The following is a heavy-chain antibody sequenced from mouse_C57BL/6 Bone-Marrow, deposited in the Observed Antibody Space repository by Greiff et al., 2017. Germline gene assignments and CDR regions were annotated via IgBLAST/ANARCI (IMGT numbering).Heavy chain of an antibody. J-gene: IGHJ1*03. V-gene: IGHV14-1*01. CDR3: TTGCSNYPYWYFDV. CDR1: GFNIKDYY. D-gene: IGHD2-5*01. CDR2: IDPEDGDT. Sequence: EVQLQQSGAELVRPGASVKLSCTASGFNIKDYYMHWVKQRPEQSLEWMGRIDPEDGDTEYAPKFKGKATMTADTSTNTAYLQLSSLTSEDTAVYYCTTGCSNYPYWYFDVWGTGTTVTVSS.